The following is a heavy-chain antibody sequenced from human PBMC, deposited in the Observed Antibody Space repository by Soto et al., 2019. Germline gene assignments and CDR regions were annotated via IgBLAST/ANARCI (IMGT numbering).Heavy chain of an antibody. CDR3: ATEGGVVDANWFGP. CDR2: IYYSGST. J-gene: IGHJ5*02. D-gene: IGHD3-22*01. CDR1: GDSVTRSRYY. V-gene: IGHV4-39*02. Sequence: SETLSLTCTVSGDSVTRSRYYWGWIRQPPGKGLEWIGSIYYSGSTYYNPSLKSRITISIDTSKNQFSLNMNSMTAADTAVYYCATEGGVVDANWFGPWGQGTLVTVSS.